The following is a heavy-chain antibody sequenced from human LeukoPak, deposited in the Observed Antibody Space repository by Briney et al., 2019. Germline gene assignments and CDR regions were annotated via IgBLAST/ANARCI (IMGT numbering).Heavy chain of an antibody. D-gene: IGHD6-13*01. CDR1: GDSITSSSYY. CDR2: IYYSGST. CDR3: ARDLHSSSWSFDY. Sequence: MSSETLSLTCTVSGDSITSSSYYWGWFRQPPGKGLEWIGSIYYSGSTYYNPSLKSRVTISVDTSKNQFSLKLSSVTAADTAVYYCARDLHSSSWSFDYWGQGTLVTVSS. J-gene: IGHJ4*02. V-gene: IGHV4-39*07.